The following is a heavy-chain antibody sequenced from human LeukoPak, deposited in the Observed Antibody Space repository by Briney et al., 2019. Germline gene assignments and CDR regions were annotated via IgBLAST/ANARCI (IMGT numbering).Heavy chain of an antibody. V-gene: IGHV4-38-2*01. CDR3: AREIWGSYL. J-gene: IGHJ4*02. Sequence: SQTLSLTSGVSGYSISSGSSGGGIRQPPGKGREWIGNIHISGNTYYKYSIKGPLTMPVDTPKNQFSQQLSSVTTADTAVYYCAREIWGSYLWGQGTPVIVSS. CDR1: GYSISSGSS. D-gene: IGHD3-16*01. CDR2: IHISGNT.